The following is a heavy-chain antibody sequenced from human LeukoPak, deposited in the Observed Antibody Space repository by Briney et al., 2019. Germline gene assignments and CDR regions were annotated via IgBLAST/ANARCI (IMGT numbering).Heavy chain of an antibody. V-gene: IGHV3-23*01. CDR2: ISGSGGST. CDR3: AKLMSPDYSNYIDY. D-gene: IGHD4-11*01. CDR1: GFTYSSYA. J-gene: IGHJ4*02. Sequence: GGSLRLSCAASGFTYSSYAMSWVRQAPGKGPEWVSAISGSGGSTYYADSVKGRFTISRDNSKNTLYLQMNSLRAEDTAVYYCAKLMSPDYSNYIDYWGQGTLVTVSS.